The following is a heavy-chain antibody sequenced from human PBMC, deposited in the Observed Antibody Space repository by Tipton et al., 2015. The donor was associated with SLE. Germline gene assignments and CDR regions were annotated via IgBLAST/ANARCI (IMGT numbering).Heavy chain of an antibody. V-gene: IGHV4-34*01. CDR2: IYQSGTT. CDR1: GGSFSGYY. CDR3: ARVGAPVAFEI. D-gene: IGHD3-3*01. J-gene: IGHJ3*02. Sequence: TLSLTCAVYGGSFSGYYWSWIRQPPGKGLEWIGEIYQSGTTNYNPSLRSRVTISVDKSKNQFSLKLSSVTAADTAVYYCARVGAPVAFEIWGQGTMVTVSS.